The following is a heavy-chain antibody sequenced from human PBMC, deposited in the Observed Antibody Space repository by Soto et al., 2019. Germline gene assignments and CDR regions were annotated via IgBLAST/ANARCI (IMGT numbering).Heavy chain of an antibody. D-gene: IGHD5-18*01. J-gene: IGHJ4*02. Sequence: SETLSLTCTVSGGSISNYYWNWIRQSPGKGLEWIGYIYSSGSTHYNPSLQNRVTISIDTSKNQVSLKVNSVTAVDTAVYYCARDHPHSYGVYYFDYWGQGTPVTVS. CDR1: GGSISNYY. V-gene: IGHV4-59*01. CDR2: IYSSGST. CDR3: ARDHPHSYGVYYFDY.